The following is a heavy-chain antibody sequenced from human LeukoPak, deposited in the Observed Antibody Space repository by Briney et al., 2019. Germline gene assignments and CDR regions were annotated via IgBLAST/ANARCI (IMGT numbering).Heavy chain of an antibody. CDR3: ARGNNGMKHEYSSSSGPDYYYMDV. V-gene: IGHV4-59*12. Sequence: SESLSLTCTVSGGSTSSYYWSWVRQPPGGGLEWIGYIYYSGSTNYNPSPKSRVTMSVDTPKTQFSRKLSSVTAADTAVYYCARGNNGMKHEYSSSSGPDYYYMDVWGKGTTVTVSS. J-gene: IGHJ6*03. CDR2: IYYSGST. D-gene: IGHD6-6*01. CDR1: GGSTSSYY.